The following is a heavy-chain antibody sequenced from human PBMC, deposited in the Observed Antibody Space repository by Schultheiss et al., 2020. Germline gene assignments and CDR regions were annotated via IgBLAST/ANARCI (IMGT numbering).Heavy chain of an antibody. J-gene: IGHJ6*03. CDR2: IYYSGST. CDR3: ARRNSRLRFMDV. CDR1: GVSVSSGSYY. D-gene: IGHD5-12*01. Sequence: SQTLSLSCTVSGVSVSSGSYYWSWIRQPPGKGLEWIGYIYYSGSTNYNPSLKSRVTISVDTSKNQFSLKLSSVTAADTAVYYCARRNSRLRFMDVWGKGTTVTVSS. V-gene: IGHV4-61*01.